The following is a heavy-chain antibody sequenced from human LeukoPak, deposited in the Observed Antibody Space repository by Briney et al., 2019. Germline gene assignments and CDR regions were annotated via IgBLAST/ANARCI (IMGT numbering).Heavy chain of an antibody. CDR1: GFTFSSYA. Sequence: PGGSLRLSCAASGFTFSSYAMSWVRQAPGKGLEWVSAISSSGGSTYYADSVKGRFTISRDNSKNTVYLQMNSLRADDTAVYYCAKSRGGFDFWGQGTLVTVSS. CDR3: AKSRGGFDF. J-gene: IGHJ4*02. V-gene: IGHV3-23*01. CDR2: ISSSGGST. D-gene: IGHD3-10*01.